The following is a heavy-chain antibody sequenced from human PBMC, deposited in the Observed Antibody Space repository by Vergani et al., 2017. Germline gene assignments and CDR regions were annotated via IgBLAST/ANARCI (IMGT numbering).Heavy chain of an antibody. CDR3: ARALGGDFPMFFDD. J-gene: IGHJ4*02. CDR1: GYSFTSYW. D-gene: IGHD2-21*02. V-gene: IGHV5-51*03. Sequence: EVQLVQSGAEVKKPGESLKISCKGSGYSFTSYWIGWVRQMPGKGLEWMGIIYPGDPDTRYSPSFQGQVNISADKSISTAYMQWSCLTASDTAMYDCARALGGDFPMFFDDWGQGTLVTVSS. CDR2: IYPGDPDT.